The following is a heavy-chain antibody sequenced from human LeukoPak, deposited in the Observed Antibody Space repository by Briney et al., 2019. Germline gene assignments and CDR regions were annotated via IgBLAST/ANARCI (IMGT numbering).Heavy chain of an antibody. Sequence: PGGSLRLSCAASGFTFSNYAMSWVRQAPGKGLEWVSGISGGGGGTTSYADSVKGRFTISRDNSKNTLYLQMNSLRVEDTAVYYCARGSSSVTLPGDWGQGTLVTVSS. CDR1: GFTFSNYA. CDR3: ARGSSSVTLPGD. CDR2: ISGGGGGTT. D-gene: IGHD2-2*01. V-gene: IGHV3-23*01. J-gene: IGHJ4*02.